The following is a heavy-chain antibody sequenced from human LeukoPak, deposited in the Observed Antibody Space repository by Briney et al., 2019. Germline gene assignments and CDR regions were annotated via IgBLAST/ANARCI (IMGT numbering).Heavy chain of an antibody. CDR2: ISSSGSTI. D-gene: IGHD1-7*01. CDR3: AKDVGLYSWNYLYYFDY. V-gene: IGHV3-11*01. Sequence: GGSLRLSCAASGFTFSDYYMSWIRQAPGKGLEWVSYISSSGSTIYYADSVKGRFTISRDNAKNSLYLQMNSLRAEDTAVYYCAKDVGLYSWNYLYYFDYWGQGTLVTVSS. J-gene: IGHJ4*02. CDR1: GFTFSDYY.